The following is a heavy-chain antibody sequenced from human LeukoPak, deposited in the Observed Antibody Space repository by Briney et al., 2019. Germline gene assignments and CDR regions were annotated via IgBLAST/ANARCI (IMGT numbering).Heavy chain of an antibody. CDR1: GFTFSNYA. D-gene: IGHD2-2*01. CDR2: ISGSGGST. CDR3: TKRDVVVPAASDRFDY. Sequence: GSLRLSCAASGFTFSNYAMNWVRQTPGKGLEWVSTISGSGGSTYYSDSVKGRFTISRDNPKNTLYLQMNDLGAGDTAVYYCTKRDVVVPAASDRFDYWGQGTLVTVSS. V-gene: IGHV3-23*01. J-gene: IGHJ4*02.